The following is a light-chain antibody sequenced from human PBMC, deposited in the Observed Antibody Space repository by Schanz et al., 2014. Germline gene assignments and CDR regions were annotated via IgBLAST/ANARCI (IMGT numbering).Light chain of an antibody. CDR2: ANS. Sequence: QSVLTQPPSMSGAPGQRVTISCTGSSSNIGAGYDVHWYQQLPGTAPKLLIYANSNRPSGVPDRFSGSKSGTSASLAITGLQAEDEADYYCQSYDSSLSGYVFGTGTKLTVL. J-gene: IGLJ1*01. V-gene: IGLV1-40*01. CDR3: QSYDSSLSGYV. CDR1: SSNIGAGYD.